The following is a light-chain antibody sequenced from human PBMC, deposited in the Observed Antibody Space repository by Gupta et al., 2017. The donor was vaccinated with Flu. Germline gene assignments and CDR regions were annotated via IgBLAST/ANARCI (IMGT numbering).Light chain of an antibody. Sequence: SYVLTQPPSVSVAPGQTARITCGRNNIGSKSVHWYQQRPGQAPVLVVYDDSDRPSGTPERCSGSNSGNTATLTISRVEGGDEAAYYCQVWDSSSDHPRVFGGGTKLTVL. CDR2: DDS. CDR3: QVWDSSSDHPRV. CDR1: NIGSKS. J-gene: IGLJ3*02. V-gene: IGLV3-21*02.